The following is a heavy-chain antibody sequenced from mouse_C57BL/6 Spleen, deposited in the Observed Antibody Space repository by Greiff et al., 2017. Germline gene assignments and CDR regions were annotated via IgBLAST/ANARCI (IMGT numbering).Heavy chain of an antibody. CDR2: IDPSDSYT. CDR3: ARGSFITTVVGGDY. J-gene: IGHJ2*01. Sequence: QVQLQQPGAELVMPGASVKLSCKASGYTFTSYWMPWVKQRPGQGLEWIGEIDPSDSYTNYNQKFKGKSTLNVDKSSSTAYMQLSSLTSEDSAVYYCARGSFITTVVGGDYWGQGTTLTVSS. D-gene: IGHD1-1*01. CDR1: GYTFTSYW. V-gene: IGHV1-69*01.